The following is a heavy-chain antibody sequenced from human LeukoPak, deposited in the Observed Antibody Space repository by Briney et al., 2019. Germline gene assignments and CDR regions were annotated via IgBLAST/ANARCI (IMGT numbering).Heavy chain of an antibody. Sequence: PGGSLRLSCAASGFTFNRYWMSWVRQAPGKGLEWVANIKQDGSEKYYVDSVKGRFTISRDNAKNSLYLQMNSLRAEDTAVYYCARTRDNYYYMDVWGKGTTVTVSS. CDR1: GFTFNRYW. CDR2: IKQDGSEK. D-gene: IGHD2-2*01. V-gene: IGHV3-7*01. J-gene: IGHJ6*03. CDR3: ARTRDNYYYMDV.